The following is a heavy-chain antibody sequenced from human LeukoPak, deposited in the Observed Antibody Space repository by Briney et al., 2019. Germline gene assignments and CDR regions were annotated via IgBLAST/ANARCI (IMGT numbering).Heavy chain of an antibody. D-gene: IGHD4/OR15-4a*01. CDR1: GFTFSRYW. V-gene: IGHV3-74*01. J-gene: IGHJ3*01. CDR3: AGVRAGANRAFDV. Sequence: GGSLRLSCAASGFTFSRYWMHWVRQAPGEGLVWVSRIDPDDSGSSYADSVKGRFTISRDNAKNTLWLQMSSLRADDTAVYYCAGVRAGANRAFDVWGQGTVVAVSS. CDR2: IDPDDSGS.